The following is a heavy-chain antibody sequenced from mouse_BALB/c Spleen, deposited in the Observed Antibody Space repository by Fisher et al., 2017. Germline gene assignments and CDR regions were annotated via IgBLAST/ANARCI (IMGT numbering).Heavy chain of an antibody. CDR3: SEDSAVYYCNACPARLQGSYAMDY. J-gene: IGHJ4*01. Sequence: KFKGKATLTADKSSSTAYMQLSSLTSEDSAVYYCNACPARLQGSYAMDYWGQGTSVTVSS. V-gene: IGHV1-4*01. D-gene: IGHD1-2*01.